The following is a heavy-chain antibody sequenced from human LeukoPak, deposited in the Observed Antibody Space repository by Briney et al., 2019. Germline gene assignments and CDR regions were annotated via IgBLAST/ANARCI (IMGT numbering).Heavy chain of an antibody. V-gene: IGHV3-9*01. Sequence: GGSLRLSCAASGFTFDDYAMHWGRQAPGKGLEWVSGISWNSGSIGYADSVKGRFTISRDNAKNSLYLQMNSLRAEDTALYYCAKVYYGDYVPFDYWGQGTLVTVSS. CDR1: GFTFDDYA. D-gene: IGHD4-17*01. CDR3: AKVYYGDYVPFDY. J-gene: IGHJ4*02. CDR2: ISWNSGSI.